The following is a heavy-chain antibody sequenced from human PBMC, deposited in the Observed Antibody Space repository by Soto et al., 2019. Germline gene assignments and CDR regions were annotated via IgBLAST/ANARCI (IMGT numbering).Heavy chain of an antibody. CDR2: IYHSGRT. J-gene: IGHJ2*01. D-gene: IGHD3-10*01. CDR1: SGSISSSNW. Sequence: QVQLQESGPGLVKPSGTLSLTCGVSSGSISSSNWWSWVRQPPGKGLEWIGEIYHSGRTNYNPYLKSRVTISVDTSKNQFSLKLSSVTAADTAVYYCARNWYFYGSRSSNWYFDLWGRGTLVTVSS. V-gene: IGHV4-4*02. CDR3: ARNWYFYGSRSSNWYFDL.